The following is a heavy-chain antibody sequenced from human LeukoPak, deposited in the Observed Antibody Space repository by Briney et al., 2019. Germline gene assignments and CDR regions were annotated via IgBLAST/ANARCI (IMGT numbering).Heavy chain of an antibody. V-gene: IGHV3-30-3*01. CDR2: ISYDGSNK. Sequence: PGGSLRLSCAASGFTFSSYAMHWVRQAPGKGLEWVAVISYDGSNKYYADSVKGRFTISRDNSKNTLYLQMNSLRAEDTAVYYCARNYYYGMDVWGQGTTVTASS. J-gene: IGHJ6*02. CDR3: ARNYYYGMDV. CDR1: GFTFSSYA.